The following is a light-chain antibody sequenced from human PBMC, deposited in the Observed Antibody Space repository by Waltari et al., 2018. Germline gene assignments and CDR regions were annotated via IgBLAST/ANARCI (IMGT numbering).Light chain of an antibody. V-gene: IGLV2-14*01. CDR1: SSDVGGYNY. J-gene: IGLJ3*02. Sequence: QSALTQPASVSGSPGQSITISCTGTSSDVGGYNYVSWYQQHPGKAPKLMIYDVSVRPSGVSNHFSGSKSGNPASLTISGLQAEDEADYYCSSYTSRNTWVFGGGTKLTVL. CDR3: SSYTSRNTWV. CDR2: DVS.